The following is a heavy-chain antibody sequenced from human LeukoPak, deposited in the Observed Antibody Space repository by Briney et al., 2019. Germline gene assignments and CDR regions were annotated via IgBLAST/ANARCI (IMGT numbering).Heavy chain of an antibody. D-gene: IGHD2-2*01. Sequence: SETLSLSCNVSGFSISSGNYWGWVRQPPGKGLEWIGSIYYTGNTFYNPSFKSRVTLSVDTSKNQFSLELSSVTAADTAMYYCARVPPYRAFEIWGQGTMVSVSS. CDR2: IYYTGNT. CDR1: GFSISSGNY. V-gene: IGHV4-38-2*02. CDR3: ARVPPYRAFEI. J-gene: IGHJ3*02.